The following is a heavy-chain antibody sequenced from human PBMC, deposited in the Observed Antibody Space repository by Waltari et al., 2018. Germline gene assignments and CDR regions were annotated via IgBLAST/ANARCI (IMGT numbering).Heavy chain of an antibody. CDR3: AGVAPIVPYYGLNV. D-gene: IGHD6-6*01. V-gene: IGHV4-34*01. CDR1: GGSFSVYY. Sequence: QVQLQQWGAGLLRPAETLSPTCAVYGGSFSVYYWSWIRQPPGKGLEWIGEVNYYGRTNYNPSLKSRVTISVDRSKKQFSLKVTSVTAADTALYFCAGVAPIVPYYGLNVWGQGTTVAVSS. J-gene: IGHJ6*02. CDR2: VNYYGRT.